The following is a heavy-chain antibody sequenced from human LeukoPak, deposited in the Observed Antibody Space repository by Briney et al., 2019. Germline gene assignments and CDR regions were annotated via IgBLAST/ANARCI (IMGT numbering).Heavy chain of an antibody. V-gene: IGHV4-34*01. CDR3: ARGGDYYDSSGYYYSEYFQH. CDR2: INHSGST. J-gene: IGHJ1*01. CDR1: GGSFSGYY. Sequence: PSETLSLTCAVCGGSFSGYYWNWLRQPPGKGLEWIGEINHSGSTNYIPSLKSRVTISVDTSKNQFSLKLSSVTAADTAVYYCARGGDYYDSSGYYYSEYFQHWGQGTLVTVSS. D-gene: IGHD3-22*01.